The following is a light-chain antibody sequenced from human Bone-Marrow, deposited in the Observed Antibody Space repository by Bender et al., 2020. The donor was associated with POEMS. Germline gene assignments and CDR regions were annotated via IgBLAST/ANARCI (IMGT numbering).Light chain of an antibody. V-gene: IGLV2-23*02. J-gene: IGLJ1*01. CDR3: CSYADSSTLV. CDR1: ISDVGSYDL. Sequence: QSALTQPASVSGSPGQSITISCTGTISDVGSYDLVSWYQQHPGKVPKVMIYEVSKRPSGVSNRFSGSKSGNTASLTISGLQAEDEADYYCCSYADSSTLVFGTGTKVTVL. CDR2: EVS.